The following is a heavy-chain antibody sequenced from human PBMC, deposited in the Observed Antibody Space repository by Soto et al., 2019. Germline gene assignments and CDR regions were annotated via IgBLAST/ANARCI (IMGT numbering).Heavy chain of an antibody. CDR3: AKDSEQWLVRGSDAFDI. J-gene: IGHJ3*02. V-gene: IGHV3-9*01. Sequence: GGSLRLSCAASGFTFDDYAMHWVRQAPGKGLEWVSGISWNSGSIGYADSVKGRFTISRDNAKNSLYLQMNSLRAEDTALYYCAKDSEQWLVRGSDAFDIWGQGTMVTVSS. CDR1: GFTFDDYA. CDR2: ISWNSGSI. D-gene: IGHD6-19*01.